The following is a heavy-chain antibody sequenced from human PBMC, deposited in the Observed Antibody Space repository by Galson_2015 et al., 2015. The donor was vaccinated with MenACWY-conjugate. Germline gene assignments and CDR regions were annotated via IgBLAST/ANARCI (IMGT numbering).Heavy chain of an antibody. J-gene: IGHJ5*02. CDR1: GGTFSSYA. V-gene: IGHV1-69*13. Sequence: SVKVSCKAPGGTFSSYAISWVRQAPGQGLEWMGGIIPIFGTANYAQKFQGRVTITADESTSTAYMELSSLRSEDTAVYYCAREGYYGSGSYLSASWFDPWGQGTLVTVSS. D-gene: IGHD3-10*01. CDR2: IIPIFGTA. CDR3: AREGYYGSGSYLSASWFDP.